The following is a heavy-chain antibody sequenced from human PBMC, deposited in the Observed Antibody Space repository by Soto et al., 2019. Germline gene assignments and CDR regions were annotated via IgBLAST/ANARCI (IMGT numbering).Heavy chain of an antibody. D-gene: IGHD1-1*01. V-gene: IGHV1-69*01. CDR1: GGTFSSYA. CDR2: IIPIFGTA. CDR3: ARDSRRGWNARFDY. Sequence: QVQLVQSGAEVKKPGSSVKVSCKASGGTFSSYAISWVRQAPGQGLEWMEGIIPIFGTANYAQKFQGRVTITADESTSTAYMELSSLRSEDTAVYYWARDSRRGWNARFDYWGQGTLVTVSS. J-gene: IGHJ4*02.